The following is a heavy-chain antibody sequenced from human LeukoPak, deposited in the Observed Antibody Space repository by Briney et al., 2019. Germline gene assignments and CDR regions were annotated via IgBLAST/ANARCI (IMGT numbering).Heavy chain of an antibody. V-gene: IGHV1-69*04. D-gene: IGHD3-9*01. CDR2: IIPILGIA. Sequence: ASVKVSCKASGGTFSSYAISWVRQAPGQGLGWMGRIIPILGIANYAQKFQGRVTITADKSTSTAYMELSSLRSEDTAVYYCARGGDRYYDILTGYRRPATFDIWGQGTMVTVSS. J-gene: IGHJ3*02. CDR3: ARGGDRYYDILTGYRRPATFDI. CDR1: GGTFSSYA.